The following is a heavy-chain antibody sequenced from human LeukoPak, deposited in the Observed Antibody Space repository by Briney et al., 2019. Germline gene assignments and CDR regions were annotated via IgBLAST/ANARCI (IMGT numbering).Heavy chain of an antibody. CDR2: TIPILGIA. D-gene: IGHD3-9*01. CDR1: GGTFSSYT. J-gene: IGHJ4*02. V-gene: IGHV1-69*04. CDR3: AREGKERYFDPPIDS. Sequence: SVKVSCKASGGTFSSYTISWVRQAPGQGLEWMGRTIPILGIANYAQKFQGRVTITADKSPSTAYMELRSLRSEDTAVYYCAREGKERYFDPPIDSWGQGTLVTVSS.